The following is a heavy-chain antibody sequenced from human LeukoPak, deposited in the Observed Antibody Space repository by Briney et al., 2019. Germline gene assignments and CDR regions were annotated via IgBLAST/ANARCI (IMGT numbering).Heavy chain of an antibody. D-gene: IGHD3-16*02. Sequence: GGSLRLSCAASGFTFSSYAMSWVRQAPGKGLEWVSAISGSGGSTYYADSVKGRFTISRDNSKNTLYLQMNSLRAEDTAVYYCVKDNDYVWGSYRYNYVDYWGQGTLVTVSS. J-gene: IGHJ4*02. V-gene: IGHV3-23*01. CDR3: VKDNDYVWGSYRYNYVDY. CDR1: GFTFSSYA. CDR2: ISGSGGST.